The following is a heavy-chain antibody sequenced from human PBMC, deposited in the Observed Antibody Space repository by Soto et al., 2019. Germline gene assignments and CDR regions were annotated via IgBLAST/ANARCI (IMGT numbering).Heavy chain of an antibody. CDR1: GGTFSSYA. V-gene: IGHV1-69*13. Sequence: SVKVSCKASGGTFSSYAISWVRQAPGQGLEWMGGIIPIFGTANYAQKFQGRVTITADESTSTAYMELSSLRSEDTAVYYCARDVTMVRGVIIFFDYWGQGTLVTVSS. J-gene: IGHJ4*02. CDR3: ARDVTMVRGVIIFFDY. CDR2: IIPIFGTA. D-gene: IGHD3-10*01.